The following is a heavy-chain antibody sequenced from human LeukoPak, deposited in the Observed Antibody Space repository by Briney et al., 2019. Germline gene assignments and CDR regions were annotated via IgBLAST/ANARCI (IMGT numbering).Heavy chain of an antibody. D-gene: IGHD5-24*01. CDR2: INPSGGST. CDR1: GYTFTSYY. Sequence: GASVKVSCKASGYTFTSYYMHWVRQAPGQGLEWMGIINPSGGSTSYAQKFQGRVTMTRDTSTSTVYMELSSLRSEDTAVYYCASSNAGMATITIPGYYYGMDVWGQGTTVTVSS. CDR3: ASSNAGMATITIPGYYYGMDV. J-gene: IGHJ6*02. V-gene: IGHV1-46*01.